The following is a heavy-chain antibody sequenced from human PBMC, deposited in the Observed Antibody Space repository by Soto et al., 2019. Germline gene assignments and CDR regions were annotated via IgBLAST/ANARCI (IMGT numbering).Heavy chain of an antibody. D-gene: IGHD3-3*01. CDR1: GYSFTSYW. CDR2: IDPSDSYT. Sequence: PGESLKISCKGSGYSFTSYWISWVRQMPGKGLEWMGRIDPSDSYTNYSPSFQGHVTISADKSISTAYLQWSSLKASDTAMYYCARHGVVTYNWFDPWGQGTLVTVSS. CDR3: ARHGVVTYNWFDP. V-gene: IGHV5-10-1*01. J-gene: IGHJ5*02.